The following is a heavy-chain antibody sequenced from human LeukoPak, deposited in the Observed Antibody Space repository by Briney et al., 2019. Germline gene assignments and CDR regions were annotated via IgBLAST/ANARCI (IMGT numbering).Heavy chain of an antibody. V-gene: IGHV3-23*01. CDR2: IIGSGLST. J-gene: IGHJ4*02. Sequence: GGSLRLSCAASGFTFDDYTMHWVRQAPGKGLKWVSAIIGSGLSTYYADSVKGRFTISRDNSKNTLYLQMNSLRAEDTAVYYCAKDLSPGPDWGQGTLVTVSS. CDR3: AKDLSPGPD. CDR1: GFTFDDYT.